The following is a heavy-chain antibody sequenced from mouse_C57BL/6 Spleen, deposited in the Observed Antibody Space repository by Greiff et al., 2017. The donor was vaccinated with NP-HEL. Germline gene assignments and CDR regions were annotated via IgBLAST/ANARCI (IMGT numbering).Heavy chain of an antibody. Sequence: QVQLQQPGAELVKPGASVKMSCKASGYTFTSYWITWVKQRPGQGLEWIGDIYPGSGSTNYTEKFKSKATLTVDTSSSTAYMQLSSLTSEDSAVYYCARVPSLLYYFDYWGQGTTLTVSS. J-gene: IGHJ2*01. CDR2: IYPGSGST. CDR1: GYTFTSYW. V-gene: IGHV1-55*01. D-gene: IGHD1-1*01. CDR3: ARVPSLLYYFDY.